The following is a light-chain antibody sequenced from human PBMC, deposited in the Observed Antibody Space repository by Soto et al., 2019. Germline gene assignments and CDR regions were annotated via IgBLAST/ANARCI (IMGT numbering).Light chain of an antibody. CDR2: EVS. J-gene: IGLJ1*01. Sequence: QSVLTQPASVSGSPGRSITISCTGTSRAVGGYNYVSWYQQHPGKAPELMIYEVSNRPSGVSNRFSGSKSGNTASLTISGLQAEDEADYYCSSYTSSSTLENVFGTGTKVTVL. CDR3: SSYTSSSTLENV. V-gene: IGLV2-14*01. CDR1: SRAVGGYNY.